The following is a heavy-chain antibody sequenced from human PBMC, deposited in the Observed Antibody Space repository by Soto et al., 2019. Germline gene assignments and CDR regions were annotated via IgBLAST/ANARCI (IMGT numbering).Heavy chain of an antibody. D-gene: IGHD3-10*01. J-gene: IGHJ4*02. CDR2: IYYSGST. Sequence: SETLSLTCTVSGGSISSYYWSWIRQPPGKGLEWIGYIYYSGSTNCNPSLKSRVTISVDTSKNQFSLKLSSVTAADTAVYYCARGRAQASYYGSRRVTFDYWGQGTLVTVSS. CDR1: GGSISSYY. CDR3: ARGRAQASYYGSRRVTFDY. V-gene: IGHV4-59*01.